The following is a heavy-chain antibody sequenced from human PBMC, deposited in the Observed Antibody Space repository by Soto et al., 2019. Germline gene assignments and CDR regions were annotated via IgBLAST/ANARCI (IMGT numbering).Heavy chain of an antibody. J-gene: IGHJ4*02. Sequence: SETLSLTCAVYGGSFSGYYWTWIGQPTWTGLEWIGEINHSGSTNYNPSLKSRVTISVDTSKNQFSLKLTPVTAADTAVYYCARDKITGLFDYWGQGTLVTVSS. CDR3: ARDKITGLFDY. CDR1: GGSFSGYY. D-gene: IGHD2-8*02. CDR2: INHSGST. V-gene: IGHV4-34*01.